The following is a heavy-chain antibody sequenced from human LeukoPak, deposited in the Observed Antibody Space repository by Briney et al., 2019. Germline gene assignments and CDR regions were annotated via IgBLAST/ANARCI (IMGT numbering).Heavy chain of an antibody. V-gene: IGHV1-2*02. CDR2: INPNSGGT. CDR1: GYTFTGYY. CDR3: ARGTHSNVVVPRGWFDP. D-gene: IGHD2-2*01. J-gene: IGHJ5*02. Sequence: ASVKVSCKASGYTFTGYYMHWVRQAPGQGLEWMGWINPNSGGTNYAQKFQGRVTMTRDTSISTAYMELSRLRSDDTAVYYCARGTHSNVVVPRGWFDPWGQGTLVTVSS.